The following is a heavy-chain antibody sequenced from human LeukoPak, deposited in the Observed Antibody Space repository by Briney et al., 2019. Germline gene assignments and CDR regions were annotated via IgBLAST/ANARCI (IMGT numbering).Heavy chain of an antibody. CDR2: IYSVGTT. D-gene: IGHD4-17*01. Sequence: GGSLRLSCVAAGITVISNYMSWVRQPPGEGLEWVSIIYSVGTTYYADSVQGRFTISRDNSKNTVYLQMNSLRVEATAVYYGARDPRNTGTSNYGMDVWGQGTTVTDCS. J-gene: IGHJ6*02. V-gene: IGHV3-53*01. CDR3: ARDPRNTGTSNYGMDV. CDR1: GITVISNY.